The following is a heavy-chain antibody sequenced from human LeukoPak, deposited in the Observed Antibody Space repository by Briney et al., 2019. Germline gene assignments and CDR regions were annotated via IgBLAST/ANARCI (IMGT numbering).Heavy chain of an antibody. CDR3: ARDRGVVIAAMGYYFDY. J-gene: IGHJ4*02. CDR1: GFTFSDYY. Sequence: GGSLRLSCAASGFTFSDYYMSWIRQAPGKGLEWISYTTNRGSTIYYADSVKGRFTISRDNAKNSLYLQMNNLRVEDTAVYYCARDRGVVIAAMGYYFDYWSQGILVTVSS. V-gene: IGHV3-11*01. D-gene: IGHD2-15*01. CDR2: TTNRGSTI.